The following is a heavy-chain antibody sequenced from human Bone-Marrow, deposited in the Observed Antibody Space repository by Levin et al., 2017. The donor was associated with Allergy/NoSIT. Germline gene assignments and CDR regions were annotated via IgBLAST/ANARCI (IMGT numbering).Heavy chain of an antibody. V-gene: IGHV3-48*03. D-gene: IGHD1-1*01. Sequence: PGGSLRLSCSVSGFTFSSSEMNWVRQAPGKGLEWLSYISSSSINIYYADSVKGRFTISRDNARKTLYLQMNSLRAEDTAVYYCARDLGIAPTGPSFIEYWGQGTRVTVSS. CDR2: ISSSSINI. CDR1: GFTFSSSE. CDR3: ARDLGIAPTGPSFIEY. J-gene: IGHJ4*02.